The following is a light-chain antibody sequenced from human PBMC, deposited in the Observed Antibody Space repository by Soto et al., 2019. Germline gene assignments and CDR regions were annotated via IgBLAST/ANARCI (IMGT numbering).Light chain of an antibody. J-gene: IGKJ5*01. CDR3: QQYGTSAPIT. CDR2: GAS. CDR1: QSVSSNY. Sequence: EIVLTQSPGTLSLSPGERATLSCRASQSVSSNYLAWYQQKPGQAPSLLIYGASSRATGIPDRFSGSGSGKDFTLTLSRLEPEDFGMYYCQQYGTSAPITFGPGTRVEIE. V-gene: IGKV3-20*01.